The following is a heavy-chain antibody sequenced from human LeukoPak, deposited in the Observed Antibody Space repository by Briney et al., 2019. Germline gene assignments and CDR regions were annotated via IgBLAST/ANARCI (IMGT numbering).Heavy chain of an antibody. CDR1: GGSISSGSYY. J-gene: IGHJ4*02. CDR2: TYYSGST. D-gene: IGHD2-15*01. V-gene: IGHV4-39*01. Sequence: SETLSLTCTVSGGSISSGSYYWGWIRQPPGKGLEYIGSTYYSGSTYYNPSLKSRVTISVDTSKNQFSLKLSSVTAADTALYYCARHEDIVTPFDYWGQGTLVTVSS. CDR3: ARHEDIVTPFDY.